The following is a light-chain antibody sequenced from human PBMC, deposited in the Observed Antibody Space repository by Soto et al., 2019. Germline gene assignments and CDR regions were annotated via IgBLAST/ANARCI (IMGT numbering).Light chain of an antibody. CDR1: QDIGYS. Sequence: DIQMTQSPSSLSASVGDRVTITCRASQDIGYSLAWFQQKPGKAPKSLIYAAGSLHLGVPSKFIGSGSGTDFTLTISSLQPEDFATYHCQQYDSHPHTFGQGTNPEIK. V-gene: IGKV1-16*02. J-gene: IGKJ2*01. CDR3: QQYDSHPHT. CDR2: AAG.